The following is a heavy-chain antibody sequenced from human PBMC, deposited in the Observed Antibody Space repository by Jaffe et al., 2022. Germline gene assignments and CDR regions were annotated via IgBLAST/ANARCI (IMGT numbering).Heavy chain of an antibody. V-gene: IGHV4-4*02. CDR3: ARDQTTAVNYYYYYYMDV. J-gene: IGHJ6*03. D-gene: IGHD4-17*01. CDR2: IYHSGST. CDR1: GGSISSSNW. Sequence: QVQLQESGPGLVKPSGTLSLTCAVSGGSISSSNWWSWVRQPPGKGLEWIGEIYHSGSTNYNPSLKSRVTISVDKSKNQFSLKLSSVTAADTAVYYCARDQTTAVNYYYYYYMDVWGKGTTVTVSS.